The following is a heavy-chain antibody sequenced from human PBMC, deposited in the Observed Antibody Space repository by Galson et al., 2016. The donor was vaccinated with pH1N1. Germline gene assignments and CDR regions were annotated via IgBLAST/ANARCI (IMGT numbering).Heavy chain of an antibody. Sequence: SLRLSCAGSGFTFRSYAMSWVRLAPRKGLQWVSTISATGGSTYYVDSVKGRFTISRDNSRNTLHLQMNGLRDEDTALYWCAKDLVRSVPHQGYLDLWGRGTLVTVSS. CDR2: ISATGGST. J-gene: IGHJ2*01. V-gene: IGHV3-23*01. CDR3: AKDLVRSVPHQGYLDL. CDR1: GFTFRSYA. D-gene: IGHD2-2*01.